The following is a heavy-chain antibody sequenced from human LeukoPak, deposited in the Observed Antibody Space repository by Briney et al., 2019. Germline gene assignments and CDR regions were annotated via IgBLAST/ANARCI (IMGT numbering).Heavy chain of an antibody. D-gene: IGHD3-10*01. CDR3: ARALQWYYGSGSYYGQPGYFDY. CDR2: IYYSGST. CDR1: GGSISSSSYY. Sequence: SETLSLTCTVSGGSISSSSYYWGWIRQPPGKGLEWIGSIYYSGSTYYNPSLKSRVTISVDTSKNQFSLKLSSVTAADTAVYYCARALQWYYGSGSYYGQPGYFDYWGQGTLVTVSS. V-gene: IGHV4-39*07. J-gene: IGHJ4*02.